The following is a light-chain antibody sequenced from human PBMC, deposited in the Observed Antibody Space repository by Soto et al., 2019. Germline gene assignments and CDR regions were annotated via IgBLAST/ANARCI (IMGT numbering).Light chain of an antibody. Sequence: QSALTQPASVSGSPGKSITISCTGTSSDVGGYHYVSWYQQHPGKAPKFMIYDVSNRPSGVSTRFSGSKSGNTASLTISGLQAEDEADYYCNSYTTSNTRQIVFGTGTKLTVL. V-gene: IGLV2-14*01. J-gene: IGLJ1*01. CDR2: DVS. CDR1: SSDVGGYHY. CDR3: NSYTTSNTRQIV.